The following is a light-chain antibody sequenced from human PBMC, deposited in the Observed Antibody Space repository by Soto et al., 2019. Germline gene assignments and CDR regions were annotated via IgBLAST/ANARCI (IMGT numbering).Light chain of an antibody. CDR2: AAS. CDR3: KQSRSFPLT. CDR1: QSVGKK. J-gene: IGKJ4*01. Sequence: EIVKTQFPATLSGTPGERVTLSCRASQSVGKKLAWYQQKPGQAPRLIIYAASTRASDFPARFSGSGSGTDFTLTISSLQSEDFATYYCKQSRSFPLTFGGGTKVDIK. V-gene: IGKV3-15*01.